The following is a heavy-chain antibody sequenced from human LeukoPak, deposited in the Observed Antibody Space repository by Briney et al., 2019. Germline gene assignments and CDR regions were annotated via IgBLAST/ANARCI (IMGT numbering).Heavy chain of an antibody. J-gene: IGHJ5*02. CDR1: GGSFSGYY. CDR3: ARVVLRYFDWLLEGFDP. Sequence: SETLSLTCAVYGGSFSGYYWSWIRQPPGKGLEWIGEINHSGSTNYNPSLKSRVTISVDTSKNQFSLKLSSVTAADTAVHYCARVVLRYFDWLLEGFDPWGQGTLVTVSS. D-gene: IGHD3-9*01. CDR2: INHSGST. V-gene: IGHV4-34*01.